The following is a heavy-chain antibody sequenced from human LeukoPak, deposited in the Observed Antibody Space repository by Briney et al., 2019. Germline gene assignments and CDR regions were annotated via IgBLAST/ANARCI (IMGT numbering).Heavy chain of an antibody. D-gene: IGHD6-19*01. V-gene: IGHV1-24*01. Sequence: GASVKVSFKVSGYTLTDLSMHWVRQTPGRGPEWMGGFDPEAGETVYAQNFQGRVTMTDETSTDTAYMELSSLRSEDTAVYYCAADSRRSSGWFLPDRFDIWGQGTKVTVSS. J-gene: IGHJ3*02. CDR1: GYTLTDLS. CDR2: FDPEAGET. CDR3: AADSRRSSGWFLPDRFDI.